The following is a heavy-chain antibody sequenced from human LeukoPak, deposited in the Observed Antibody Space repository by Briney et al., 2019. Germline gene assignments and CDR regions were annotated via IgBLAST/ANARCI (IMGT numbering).Heavy chain of an antibody. V-gene: IGHV3-53*01. Sequence: GGSLRLSCAASGFTVSSNYMSWVRQAPGKGLEWVSVIYSGGSTYCADSVKGRFTISRDNSKNTLYLQMNSLRAEDTAVYYCARGTPRFPLDYWGQGTLVTVSS. CDR3: ARGTPRFPLDY. J-gene: IGHJ4*02. CDR2: IYSGGST. CDR1: GFTVSSNY. D-gene: IGHD1-1*01.